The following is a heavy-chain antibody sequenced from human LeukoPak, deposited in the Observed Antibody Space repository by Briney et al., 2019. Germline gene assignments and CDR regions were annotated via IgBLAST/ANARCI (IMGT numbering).Heavy chain of an antibody. V-gene: IGHV4-59*01. CDR3: ARDTYYDFWSGYYTNPYGMDV. CDR1: GGSISSYY. CDR2: IYYSGST. Sequence: SETLSLTCTVSGGSISSYYWSWIRQPPGKGLEWIGYIYYSGSTNYNPSLKSRVTISVDTSKNQFSLKLSSVTAADTAVYYCARDTYYDFWSGYYTNPYGMDVWGQGTTVTVSS. D-gene: IGHD3-3*01. J-gene: IGHJ6*02.